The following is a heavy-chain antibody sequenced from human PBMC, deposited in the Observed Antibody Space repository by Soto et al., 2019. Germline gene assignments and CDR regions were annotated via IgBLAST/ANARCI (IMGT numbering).Heavy chain of an antibody. Sequence: GGSLRLSCAASGFTFSSYSMNWVRQAPGKGLEWVSYISSSSSTIYYADSVKGRFTISRDNAKNSLYLQMNSLRDEDTAVYYCARGRPRSYEIYFDYWGQGTLVTVSS. CDR3: ARGRPRSYEIYFDY. CDR1: GFTFSSYS. V-gene: IGHV3-48*02. D-gene: IGHD1-26*01. J-gene: IGHJ4*02. CDR2: ISSSSSTI.